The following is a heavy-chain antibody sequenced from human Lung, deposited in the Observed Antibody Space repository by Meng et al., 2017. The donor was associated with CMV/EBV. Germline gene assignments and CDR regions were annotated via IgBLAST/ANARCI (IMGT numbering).Heavy chain of an antibody. CDR2: IYAGGRSA. J-gene: IGHJ4*02. CDR1: GFTFSNYA. V-gene: IGHV3-23*03. Sequence: GEXXKISCAASGFTFSNYAMNWVRQAPGKGLEWVAVIYAGGRSAYYADSVKGRFTIFRDGSKNTVYLEMNSLRAEDTALYYCAKDSTYSAGGQGT. CDR3: AKDSTYSA. D-gene: IGHD6-13*01.